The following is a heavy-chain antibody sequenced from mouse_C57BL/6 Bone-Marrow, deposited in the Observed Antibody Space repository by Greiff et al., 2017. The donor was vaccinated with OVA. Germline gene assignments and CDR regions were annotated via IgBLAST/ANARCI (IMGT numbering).Heavy chain of an antibody. Sequence: QVHVKQPGAELVKPGASVKLSCKASGYTFTSYWMQWVNQRPGQGLEWIGEIDPSDSYTTYNQKFKGKATLTVDTSSSTAYMQLSSLTSEDSAVYYWARGGDGYSFAYWGQGTLVTVSA. D-gene: IGHD2-3*01. V-gene: IGHV1-50*01. CDR2: IDPSDSYT. CDR1: GYTFTSYW. CDR3: ARGGDGYSFAY. J-gene: IGHJ3*01.